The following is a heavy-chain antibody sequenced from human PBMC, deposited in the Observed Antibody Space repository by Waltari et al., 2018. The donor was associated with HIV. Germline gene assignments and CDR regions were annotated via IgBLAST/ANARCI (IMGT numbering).Heavy chain of an antibody. Sequence: EVQVVEAGGGLVQPGVSGRLSCVACGFTFSTHEMNWGRHAPGKGLEWVSYISSSGSTIYYADSVKGRFTISRDNAKNSLYLQMNSLRAEDTAVYFCARDGSSYYGLDYWGRGTLVTVSS. CDR1: GFTFSTHE. CDR3: ARDGSSYYGLDY. CDR2: ISSSGSTI. J-gene: IGHJ4*02. D-gene: IGHD1-26*01. V-gene: IGHV3-48*03.